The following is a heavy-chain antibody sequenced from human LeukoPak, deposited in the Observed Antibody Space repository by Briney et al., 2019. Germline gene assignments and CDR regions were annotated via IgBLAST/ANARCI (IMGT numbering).Heavy chain of an antibody. CDR2: ISWNRGSI. Sequence: GGSLRLSCAASGFTFYDYGMHWVRHAPGKGLEWVSGISWNRGSIGYADSVKGRFTISRDTAKNSLYLQMNSLRPEDTAFYCAKGGAAADNYWYFDLWGRGTLVTVSS. CDR3: AKGGAAADNYWYFDL. D-gene: IGHD6-13*01. V-gene: IGHV3-9*01. CDR1: GFTFYDYG. J-gene: IGHJ2*01.